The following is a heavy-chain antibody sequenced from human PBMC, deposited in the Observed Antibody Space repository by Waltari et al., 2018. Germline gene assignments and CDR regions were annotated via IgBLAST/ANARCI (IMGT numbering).Heavy chain of an antibody. CDR1: GYSISSGYY. CDR2: IYHSGRT. D-gene: IGHD6-13*01. Sequence: QVQLQESGPGLVKPSETLSLTCAVSGYSISSGYYWGWIRQPPGKGLEWIGSIYHSGRTHYNPSLKSRFTSSVDTSKNQFSLKLSSVTAADTAVYYCARSPNYSSSWYSGYYYYYYMDVWGKGTTVTVSS. CDR3: ARSPNYSSSWYSGYYYYYYMDV. J-gene: IGHJ6*03. V-gene: IGHV4-38-2*01.